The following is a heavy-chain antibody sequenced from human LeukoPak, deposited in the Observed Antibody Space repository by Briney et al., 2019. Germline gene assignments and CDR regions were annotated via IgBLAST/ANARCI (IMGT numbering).Heavy chain of an antibody. Sequence: ASVKVSCKASGYTFFTYGISWVRQAPGQGLEWLGWIKAYNGNANYGQKFQDRITMTIDTATTTAFMELRSLRYDDMAIYYCARDRLAEGGVWGQGTQVIVSS. J-gene: IGHJ4*02. D-gene: IGHD3-9*01. V-gene: IGHV1-18*03. CDR3: ARDRLAEGGV. CDR1: GYTFFTYG. CDR2: IKAYNGNA.